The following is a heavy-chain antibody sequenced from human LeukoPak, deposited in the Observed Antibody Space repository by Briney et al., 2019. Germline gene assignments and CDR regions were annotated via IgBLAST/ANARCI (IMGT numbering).Heavy chain of an antibody. CDR2: ISGSGGST. Sequence: GGSLRLSCAASGFTFSSYAMSWVRQAPGKGLEWVPAISGSGGSTYYADSVKGRFTISRDNSKNTLYLQMNSLRAEDTAVYYCANLDIAVAGTEETIDYWGQGTLVTVSS. CDR3: ANLDIAVAGTEETIDY. D-gene: IGHD6-19*01. V-gene: IGHV3-23*01. J-gene: IGHJ4*02. CDR1: GFTFSSYA.